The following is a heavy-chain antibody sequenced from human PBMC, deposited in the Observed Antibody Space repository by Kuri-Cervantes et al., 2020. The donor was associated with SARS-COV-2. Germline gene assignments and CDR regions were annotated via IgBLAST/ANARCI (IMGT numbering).Heavy chain of an antibody. CDR2: VYHSGSA. CDR1: GGSISSSGYY. V-gene: IGHV4-39*01. J-gene: IGHJ4*02. CDR3: ARGRSNWGLRVFDY. Sequence: ESLKISCSVSGGSISSSGYYWGWIRQAPGKEMEWIGSVYHSGSAYYTPSLKSRVTISVDTSKNQVSLRLNSVTAADTAVYYCARGRSNWGLRVFDYWGQGTLVTVSS. D-gene: IGHD7-27*01.